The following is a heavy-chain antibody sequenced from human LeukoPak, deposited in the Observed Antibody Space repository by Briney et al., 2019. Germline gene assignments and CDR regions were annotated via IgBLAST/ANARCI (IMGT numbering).Heavy chain of an antibody. CDR2: IYHSGST. D-gene: IGHD2-8*01. V-gene: IGHV4-4*02. Sequence: WXWVRQXXGXGLEWIGGIYHSGSTNYNPSLKSRVTISVDKSKNQFSLKLSSVTAADTAVYYCARNGVDDAFDIWGQGTMVTVSS. CDR3: ARNGVDDAFDI. J-gene: IGHJ3*02.